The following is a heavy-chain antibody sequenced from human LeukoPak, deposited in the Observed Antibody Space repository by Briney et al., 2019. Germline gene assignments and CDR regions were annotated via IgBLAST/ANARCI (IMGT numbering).Heavy chain of an antibody. CDR2: ISYDGSNK. Sequence: GRTLRLSCAASGFTFCSYHMHWHRQAPGKGLEWVAVISYDGSNKYYADSVKGRFTISRDTSKNTLYLQMNSLRAEDTAVYYCAKTWNYYYYGRTTFDVWGQGTTVTVSS. CDR1: GFTFCSYH. D-gene: IGHD1-7*01. V-gene: IGHV3-30*18. J-gene: IGHJ6*02. CDR3: AKTWNYYYYGRTTFDV.